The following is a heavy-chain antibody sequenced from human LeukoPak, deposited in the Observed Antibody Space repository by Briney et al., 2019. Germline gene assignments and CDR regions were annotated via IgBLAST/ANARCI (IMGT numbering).Heavy chain of an antibody. Sequence: GGSLRLSCAASGCTFSSYAMSWVRQAPGKGLEWVSAISGSGGSTYYADSVKGRFTISRDNSKNTLYLQMNSLRAEDTAVYYCAKAFYDYSNYYFDYWGQGTLVTVSS. CDR2: ISGSGGST. CDR1: GCTFSSYA. V-gene: IGHV3-23*01. CDR3: AKAFYDYSNYYFDY. J-gene: IGHJ4*02. D-gene: IGHD4-11*01.